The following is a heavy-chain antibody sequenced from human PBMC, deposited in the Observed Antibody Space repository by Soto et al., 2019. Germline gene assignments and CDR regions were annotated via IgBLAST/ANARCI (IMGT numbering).Heavy chain of an antibody. Sequence: ASVNVSCKASGYAFTAYDINWVRQATGQGLEWMGWVSPHSASTGFAQKFRGRITMTTNTTITTAYMELTSLRPDDSAVYFCARGGYSSSWEFDFWGPGTLVTVSS. V-gene: IGHV1-8*01. CDR3: ARGGYSSSWEFDF. D-gene: IGHD6-6*01. CDR1: GYAFTAYD. CDR2: VSPHSAST. J-gene: IGHJ4*02.